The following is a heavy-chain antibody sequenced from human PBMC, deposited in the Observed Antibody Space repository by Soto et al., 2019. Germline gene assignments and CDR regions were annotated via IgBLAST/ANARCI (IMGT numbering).Heavy chain of an antibody. CDR1: GGSFSGYY. Sequence: SETLSLTCAVYGGSFSGYYWSWIRQPPGKGLEWIGEINHSGSTNYNPSLKSRVTISVDTSKNQFSLKLSSVTAADTAVYYCARVTYDSSGYYYSTFDYWGQGTLVTVSS. V-gene: IGHV4-34*01. J-gene: IGHJ4*02. CDR3: ARVTYDSSGYYYSTFDY. CDR2: INHSGST. D-gene: IGHD3-22*01.